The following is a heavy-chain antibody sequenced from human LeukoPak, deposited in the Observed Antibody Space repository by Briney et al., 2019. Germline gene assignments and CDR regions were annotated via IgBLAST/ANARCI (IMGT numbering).Heavy chain of an antibody. J-gene: IGHJ5*02. CDR3: ARGGIVVVPAAIPPYVAARRWYNWFDP. Sequence: SETLSLTCAVYGGSFSGYYWSWIRQPPGKGLEWIGEINHSGSTNYNPSLKSRVTISVDTSKNQFSLKLSSVTAADTAVYYCARGGIVVVPAAIPPYVAARRWYNWFDPWGQETLVTVSS. V-gene: IGHV4-34*01. CDR2: INHSGST. D-gene: IGHD2-2*01. CDR1: GGSFSGYY.